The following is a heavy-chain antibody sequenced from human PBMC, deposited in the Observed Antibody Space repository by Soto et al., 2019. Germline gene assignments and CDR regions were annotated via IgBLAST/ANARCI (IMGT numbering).Heavy chain of an antibody. J-gene: IGHJ4*02. Sequence: GGSLRLSCAASGFTFSSYAMSWVRQAPGKGLEWVSAISGSGGSTYYADSVKGRFTISRDNSKNTLYLQMNSLRAEDTAVYYCATPGYDFWSGYYGAFDYWGQGALVTVSS. CDR3: ATPGYDFWSGYYGAFDY. CDR1: GFTFSSYA. CDR2: ISGSGGST. V-gene: IGHV3-23*01. D-gene: IGHD3-3*01.